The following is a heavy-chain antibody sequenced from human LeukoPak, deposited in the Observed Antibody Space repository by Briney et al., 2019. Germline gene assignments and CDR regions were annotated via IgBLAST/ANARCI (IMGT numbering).Heavy chain of an antibody. CDR2: INHSGST. CDR1: GGSSSGYY. J-gene: IGHJ4*02. Sequence: PPETLSLTCAVYGGSSSGYYWSWIRQPPGKGLEWIGEINHSGSTNYNPSLKSRVTISVDTSKNQFSLKLSSVTAADTAVYYCVQGLGVYWGQGTLVTVSS. V-gene: IGHV4-34*01. D-gene: IGHD6-19*01. CDR3: VQGLGVY.